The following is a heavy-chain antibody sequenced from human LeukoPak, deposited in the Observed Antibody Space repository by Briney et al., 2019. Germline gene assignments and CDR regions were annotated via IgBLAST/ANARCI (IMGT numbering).Heavy chain of an antibody. CDR3: ARDGYCSSGTCYGKDY. CDR1: RFIFSNYW. V-gene: IGHV3-74*01. D-gene: IGHD2-2*03. CDR2: INSDGSST. J-gene: IGHJ4*02. Sequence: GGSLRLSCEASRFIFSNYWMHWVRQVPGKGLVWVSHINSDGSSTTYADLVKGRFTISRDNARNTLYLQMNSLRAEDTAVYYCARDGYCSSGTCYGKDYWGQGTLVTVSS.